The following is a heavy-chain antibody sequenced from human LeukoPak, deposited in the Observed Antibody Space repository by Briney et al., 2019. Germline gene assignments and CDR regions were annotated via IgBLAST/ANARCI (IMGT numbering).Heavy chain of an antibody. CDR3: ARGPMGPNYYDHFDI. Sequence: ASVKVSCKASGGTFSSYAISWVRQAPGQGLEWMGGIIPIFGTANYAQKFQGRVTITTDESTSTAYMELSSLRSEDTAVYYCARGPMGPNYYDHFDIWGQGTVVTVSS. D-gene: IGHD3-22*01. CDR2: IIPIFGTA. J-gene: IGHJ3*02. CDR1: GGTFSSYA. V-gene: IGHV1-69*05.